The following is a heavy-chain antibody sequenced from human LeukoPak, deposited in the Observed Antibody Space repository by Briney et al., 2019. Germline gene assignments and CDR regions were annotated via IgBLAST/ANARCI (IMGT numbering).Heavy chain of an antibody. CDR1: GFTLSSYA. CDR3: ASGSSYDSSGYSYGSSFDL. D-gene: IGHD3-22*01. J-gene: IGHJ2*01. V-gene: IGHV3-23*01. Sequence: PGGSLRLSCAASGFTLSSYAMSWLRQAPGKELEWVSAIKGSGGNTYYADPVKGRFTISRDNTKNSLYLQMNSLRSKDRSFYSCASGSSYDSSGYSYGSSFDLWGRGTLVTVSS. CDR2: IKGSGGNT.